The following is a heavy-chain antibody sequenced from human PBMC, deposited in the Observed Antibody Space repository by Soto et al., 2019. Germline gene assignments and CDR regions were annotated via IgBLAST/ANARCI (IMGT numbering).Heavy chain of an antibody. J-gene: IGHJ6*02. CDR2: IIPIFAPA. CDR1: GGTFSSYA. CDR3: ARDNGYCSSTSCSSRGMDV. D-gene: IGHD2-2*01. V-gene: IGHV1-69*01. Sequence: QVQLVQSGAEVKKPGSSVKVSCKASGGTFSSYAITWVRQAPGQGLEWMGGIIPIFAPANYAQKFQGRVTITADESTSTAYMELSSLRSEDTAVYYCARDNGYCSSTSCSSRGMDVWGQGTTVTVSS.